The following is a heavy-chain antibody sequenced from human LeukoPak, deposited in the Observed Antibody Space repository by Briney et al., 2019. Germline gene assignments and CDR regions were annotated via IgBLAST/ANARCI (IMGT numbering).Heavy chain of an antibody. J-gene: IGHJ4*02. V-gene: IGHV4-39*01. CDR3: ALAGNLYSSSHFQATVFDY. CDR2: IYYSGST. D-gene: IGHD6-6*01. CDR1: GGSISSSSYY. Sequence: ASETLSLTCTVSGGSISSSSYYWGWIRQPPGKGLEWIGSIYYSGSTYYNPSLKSRVTISVDTSKNQFSLKLSSVTAADTAVYYCALAGNLYSSSHFQATVFDYWGQGTLVTVSS.